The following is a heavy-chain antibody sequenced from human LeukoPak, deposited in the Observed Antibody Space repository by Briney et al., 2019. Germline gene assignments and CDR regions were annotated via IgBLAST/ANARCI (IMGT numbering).Heavy chain of an antibody. V-gene: IGHV3-30*02. CDR2: IRYDGSNK. CDR1: GFTFSSYG. CDR3: ARAAVSYDFWSGYYEGYYYYMDV. J-gene: IGHJ6*03. D-gene: IGHD3-3*01. Sequence: PGGSLRLSCAASGFTFSSYGMHWVRQAPGKGLEWVAFIRYDGSNKYYADSVKGRFTISRDNSKNSLYLQMNSLRAEDTAVYYCARAAVSYDFWSGYYEGYYYYMDVWGKGTTVTVSS.